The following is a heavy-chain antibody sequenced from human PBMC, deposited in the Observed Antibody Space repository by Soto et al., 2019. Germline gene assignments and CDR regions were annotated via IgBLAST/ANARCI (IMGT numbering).Heavy chain of an antibody. CDR1: GGSVSGYY. D-gene: IGHD1-26*01. Sequence: XATLSLTCAVYGGSVSGYYWSWIRQPPGKGLEWIGEINHSGSTNYNPSLKSRVTISVDTSKNQFSLKLSSVTAADTAVYYCARRVVGYPIDYWGQGTLVTVS. J-gene: IGHJ4*02. V-gene: IGHV4-34*01. CDR3: ARRVVGYPIDY. CDR2: INHSGST.